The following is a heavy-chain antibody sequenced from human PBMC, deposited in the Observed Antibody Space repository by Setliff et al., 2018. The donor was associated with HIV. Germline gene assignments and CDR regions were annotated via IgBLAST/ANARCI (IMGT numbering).Heavy chain of an antibody. CDR2: MHYSGST. J-gene: IGHJ1*01. V-gene: IGHV4-39*07. D-gene: IGHD6-13*01. CDR3: TREWTGYSST. Sequence: SETLSLTCTVSGGSISSSNYYWGWIRQPPGKGLEYIGSMHYSGSTNYNPSLKSRVTISVDKSKNQFSLKLSSVTAADTAVYYCTREWTGYSSTWGQGTLVTVSS. CDR1: GGSISSSNYY.